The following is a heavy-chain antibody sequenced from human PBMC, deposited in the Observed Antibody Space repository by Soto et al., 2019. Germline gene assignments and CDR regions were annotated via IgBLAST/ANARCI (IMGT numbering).Heavy chain of an antibody. CDR2: ISYDGSNK. J-gene: IGHJ6*02. Sequence: GGSLRLSCAASGFTFSSYAMHWVRQAPGKGLEWVAVISYDGSNKYYADSVKGRFTISRDNSKNTLYLQMNSLRAEDTAVYYCARAVVESIFGVVSPYYYGMDVWGQGTTVTVSS. CDR3: ARAVVESIFGVVSPYYYGMDV. V-gene: IGHV3-30-3*01. CDR1: GFTFSSYA. D-gene: IGHD3-3*01.